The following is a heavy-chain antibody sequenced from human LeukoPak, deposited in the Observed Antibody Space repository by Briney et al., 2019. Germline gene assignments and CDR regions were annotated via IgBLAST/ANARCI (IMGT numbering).Heavy chain of an antibody. CDR1: GFTFSSYS. CDR3: ARDYYDFWSGAGYFDY. J-gene: IGHJ4*02. CDR2: ISSSSSTI. Sequence: GGSLRLSCAASGFTFSSYSMNWVRQAPGKGLEWVSYISSSSSTIYYADSVKGRFTISRDNAKNSLYLQMNSLRDEDTAVYYCARDYYDFWSGAGYFDYWGQGTLVTASS. D-gene: IGHD3-3*01. V-gene: IGHV3-48*02.